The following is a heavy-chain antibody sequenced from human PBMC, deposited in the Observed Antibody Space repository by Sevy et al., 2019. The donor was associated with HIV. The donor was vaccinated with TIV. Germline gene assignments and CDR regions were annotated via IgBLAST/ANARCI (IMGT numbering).Heavy chain of an antibody. J-gene: IGHJ6*02. CDR3: ARRYCSSTSCYGVGGYYYYGMDV. Sequence: ASVKVSCKASGGTFSSYAISWVRQAPGQGLEWMGGIIPIFGTANYAQKFQGRVTITADESTSTAYMELSSLRSEDTAVYYCARRYCSSTSCYGVGGYYYYGMDVWGQGTTVTVSS. CDR1: GGTFSSYA. CDR2: IIPIFGTA. V-gene: IGHV1-69*13. D-gene: IGHD2-2*01.